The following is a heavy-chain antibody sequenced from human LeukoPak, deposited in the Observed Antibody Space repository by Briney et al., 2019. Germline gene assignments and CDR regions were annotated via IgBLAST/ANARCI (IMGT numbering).Heavy chain of an antibody. D-gene: IGHD5-18*01. CDR1: GFTFSSYT. J-gene: IGHJ4*02. CDR3: AKAYSYGYRAFDY. V-gene: IGHV3-23*01. CDR2: ICGSGGST. Sequence: PLASLRLSCAASGFTFSSYTMCWVREAPGKGVERVSPICGSGGSTYYADSVKGRFTISRDNSKNTLYLQMNSLRAEDTAVYYCAKAYSYGYRAFDYWGQGTLVTVSS.